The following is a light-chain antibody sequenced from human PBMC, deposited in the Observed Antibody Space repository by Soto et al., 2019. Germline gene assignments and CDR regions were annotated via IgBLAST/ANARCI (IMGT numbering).Light chain of an antibody. CDR3: SSKRDSSTLFV. J-gene: IGLJ1*01. V-gene: IGLV2-8*01. CDR1: SGDIGTYNF. CDR2: EVT. Sequence: QSALTQPPSASGSPGQSVTISCTGTSGDIGTYNFVSWYQQHPGKAPKLMIYEVTKWPSGVPDRFSGPKSGNTASLTISGLQAEDEADYYCSSKRDSSTLFVFGTGTKVTVL.